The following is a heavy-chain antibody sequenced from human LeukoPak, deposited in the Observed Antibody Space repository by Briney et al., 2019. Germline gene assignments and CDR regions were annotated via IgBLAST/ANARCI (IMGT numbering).Heavy chain of an antibody. V-gene: IGHV4-39*01. CDR3: ARRPEHRSFV. CDR1: GGSISGSSYY. CDR2: IYYSGSPYSGST. Sequence: KPSXTLSLTCSVSGGSISGSSYYWGWIRQPPGKGLEWIGSIYYSGSPYSGSTYYNPSLKSRVTISVDTSKNEFSLKLSSVTAADTAVYYCARRPEHRSFVWGKGTTVTVSS. J-gene: IGHJ6*04. D-gene: IGHD1/OR15-1a*01.